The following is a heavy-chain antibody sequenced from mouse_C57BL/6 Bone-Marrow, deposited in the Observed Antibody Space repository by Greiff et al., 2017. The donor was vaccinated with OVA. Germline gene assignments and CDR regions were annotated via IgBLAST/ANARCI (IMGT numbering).Heavy chain of an antibody. J-gene: IGHJ2*01. D-gene: IGHD1-1*01. V-gene: IGHV1-15*01. CDR2: IDPETGGT. Sequence: VQLQQSGAELVRPGASVTLSCKASGYTFTDYEMHWVKQTPVHGLEWIGAIDPETGGTAYNQKFKGKAILTADKSSSTAYMELRSLTSEDSAVYYCTRRYYYDSSVDCWGQGTTLTVSS. CDR3: TRRYYYDSSVDC. CDR1: GYTFTDYE.